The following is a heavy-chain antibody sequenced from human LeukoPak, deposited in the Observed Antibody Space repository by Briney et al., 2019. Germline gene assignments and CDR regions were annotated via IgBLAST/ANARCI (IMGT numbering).Heavy chain of an antibody. Sequence: GGSLRLSCAASGFTVSSNYMSWVRQAPGKGLEWVSVIYSGGSTYYADSVKGRFTISRDNSKNTLYLQMNSLRAEDTAVYYCARAGRRDGYNSAFDYWGQGTLVTVSS. CDR2: IYSGGST. CDR3: ARAGRRDGYNSAFDY. CDR1: GFTVSSNY. D-gene: IGHD5-24*01. J-gene: IGHJ4*02. V-gene: IGHV3-66*02.